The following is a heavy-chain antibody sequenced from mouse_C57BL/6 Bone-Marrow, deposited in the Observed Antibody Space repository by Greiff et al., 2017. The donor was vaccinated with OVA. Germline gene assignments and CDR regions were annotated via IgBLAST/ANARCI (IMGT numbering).Heavy chain of an antibody. J-gene: IGHJ1*03. D-gene: IGHD3-1*01. V-gene: IGHV3-1*01. CDR3: ARGGLTYWYFDV. CDR1: GYSITSGYD. Sequence: DVQLVESGPGMVKPSQSLSLTCTVTGYSITSGYDWHWIRHFPGNKLEWMGYISYSGSTNYNPSLKSRISITHDTSKNHFFLKLNSVTTEDTATYYCARGGLTYWYFDVWGTGTTVTVSS. CDR2: ISYSGST.